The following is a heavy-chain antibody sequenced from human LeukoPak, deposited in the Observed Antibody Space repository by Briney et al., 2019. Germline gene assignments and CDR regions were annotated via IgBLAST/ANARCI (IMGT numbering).Heavy chain of an antibody. CDR1: GFTFSSYG. Sequence: PGRSLRLSCAASGFTFSSYGMHWVRQAPGKGLEWVAVIWYDGSNKYYADSVKGRFTISRDNSKNTLYLQMNSLRAEDTAVYYCARDYGDSSGWFGFGGAFDIWGQGTMVTVSS. V-gene: IGHV3-33*01. J-gene: IGHJ3*02. CDR2: IWYDGSNK. CDR3: ARDYGDSSGWFGFGGAFDI. D-gene: IGHD6-19*01.